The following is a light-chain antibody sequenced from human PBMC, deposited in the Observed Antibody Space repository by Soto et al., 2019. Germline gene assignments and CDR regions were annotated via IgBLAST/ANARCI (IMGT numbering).Light chain of an antibody. J-gene: IGKJ3*01. CDR3: QQANSFPFT. Sequence: DMQMTQSPSSVSASVGDRVTITCRASHGISSWLAWYQQKRGKAPKLLIYAASSLQSGVPSRFSGSGSGTDFTLTISSLQPEDFATYYWQQANSFPFTFGPGTKVDIK. V-gene: IGKV1D-12*01. CDR1: HGISSW. CDR2: AAS.